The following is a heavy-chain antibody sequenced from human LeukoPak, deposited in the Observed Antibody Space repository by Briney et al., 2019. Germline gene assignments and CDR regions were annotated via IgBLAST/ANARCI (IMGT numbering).Heavy chain of an antibody. CDR3: AKDGSWGDYYFYFYIDV. CDR1: GFTFSNSA. Sequence: PGGSLRLSCEASGFTFSNSAMSWVRQAPGKGLEWVSAISASGHYTYNADSGKGRFTFPRDNSKNTLYLQMNSLRAEDTALYYCAKDGSWGDYYFYFYIDVWGKGTTVTVS. D-gene: IGHD3-16*01. CDR2: ISASGHYT. J-gene: IGHJ6*03. V-gene: IGHV3-23*01.